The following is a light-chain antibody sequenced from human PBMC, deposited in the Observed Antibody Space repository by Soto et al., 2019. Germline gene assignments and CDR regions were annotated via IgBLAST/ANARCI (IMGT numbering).Light chain of an antibody. CDR1: TSNIGENY. J-gene: IGLJ2*01. CDR2: DNN. V-gene: IGLV1-51*01. Sequence: QSVLMQPPSVSAAPGQTVTISCSGSTSNIGENYVSWYQQLPGTAPKLLIYDNNKRPSGIPDRFSGSKSGSSATLGITGLQTGDEADYYCAAWDSRLSGVVFAGGTQLTVL. CDR3: AAWDSRLSGVV.